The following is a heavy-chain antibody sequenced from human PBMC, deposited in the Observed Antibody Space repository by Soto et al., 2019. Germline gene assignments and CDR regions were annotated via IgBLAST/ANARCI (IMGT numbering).Heavy chain of an antibody. D-gene: IGHD5-12*01. Sequence: QVQLVQSGAEVKKPGASVKVSCKASGITSITYAIHWVRQAPGQGLEWMGWINTGNGNTRYSQRFLGRVSLTTDTSASTASMDLSSLTSEDTAVYYCARAISGYVTWGQGTLITVSS. V-gene: IGHV1-3*04. J-gene: IGHJ5*02. CDR2: INTGNGNT. CDR3: ARAISGYVT. CDR1: GITSITYA.